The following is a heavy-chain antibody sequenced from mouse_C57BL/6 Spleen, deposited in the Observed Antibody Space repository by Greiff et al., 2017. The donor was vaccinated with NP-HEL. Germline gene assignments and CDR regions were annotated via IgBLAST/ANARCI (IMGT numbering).Heavy chain of an antibody. CDR1: GYTFTSYW. CDR3: ARLTTVVEGYFDY. J-gene: IGHJ2*01. D-gene: IGHD1-1*01. V-gene: IGHV1-59*01. Sequence: QVQLQQPGAELVRPGTSVKLSCKASGYTFTSYWMHWVKQRPGQGLEWIGVIDPSDSYTNYNQKFKGKATLTVDTSSSTAYMQLSSLTSEDSAVYYCARLTTVVEGYFDYWGQGTTLTVSS. CDR2: IDPSDSYT.